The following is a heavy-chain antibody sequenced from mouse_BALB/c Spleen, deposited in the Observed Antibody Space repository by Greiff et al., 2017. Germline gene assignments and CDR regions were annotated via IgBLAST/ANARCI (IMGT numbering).Heavy chain of an antibody. CDR1: GYTFTSYT. J-gene: IGHJ3*01. Sequence: QVQLKQSAAELARPGASVKMSCKASGYTFTSYTMHWVNQRPGQGLEWIGYINPSSGYTEYNQKFKDKTTLTADKSSSTAYMQLSSLTSEDYAVYSCARRDYDYDGIAYWGQGTLVTVSA. V-gene: IGHV1-4*02. CDR2: INPSSGYT. D-gene: IGHD2-4*01. CDR3: ARRDYDYDGIAY.